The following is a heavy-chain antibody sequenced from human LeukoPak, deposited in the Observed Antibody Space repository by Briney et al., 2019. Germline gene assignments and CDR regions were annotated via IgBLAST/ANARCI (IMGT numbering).Heavy chain of an antibody. CDR2: IWNDGSKK. V-gene: IGHV3-33*01. D-gene: IGHD6-19*01. Sequence: GGSLRLSCAPSGFTFSTYGMHWVRQAPGKGLEWVALIWNDGSKKYYADSVEGRFTLSRDNSKNTLYLQMNSLRVEDTGVYYCARDARMPVAGPEYFDYWGQGTLVTVSS. CDR3: ARDARMPVAGPEYFDY. CDR1: GFTFSTYG. J-gene: IGHJ4*02.